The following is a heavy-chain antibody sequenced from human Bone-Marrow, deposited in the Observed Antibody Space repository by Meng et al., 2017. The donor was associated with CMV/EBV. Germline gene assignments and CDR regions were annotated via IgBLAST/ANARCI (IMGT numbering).Heavy chain of an antibody. Sequence: GVLKISCATSGFTFSNYAMHWVRQAPGKGLEWVSVIYSGGSTYYADSVKGRFTISRDNSKNTLYLQMNSLRAEDTAVYYCAKVLHYDFWSGYKWWGQGTLVTVSS. V-gene: IGHV3-NL1*01. J-gene: IGHJ4*02. CDR3: AKVLHYDFWSGYKW. D-gene: IGHD3-3*01. CDR1: GFTFSNYA. CDR2: IYSGGST.